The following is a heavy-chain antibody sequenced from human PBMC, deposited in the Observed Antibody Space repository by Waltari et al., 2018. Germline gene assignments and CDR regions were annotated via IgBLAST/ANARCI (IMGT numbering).Heavy chain of an antibody. Sequence: EVQLVESGGGLVQPGQSLRLSCTTLGFCFGDYVMCWVRQAPGKGLEWVGLIRNQAYGGTAEYAASVKGRFTISRDDSKGNVYLEMNSLRTEDTAVYFCTRNVFSDYWDQGSLVTVSS. CDR1: GFCFGDYV. V-gene: IGHV3-49*04. J-gene: IGHJ4*02. CDR3: TRNVFSDY. CDR2: IRNQAYGGTA.